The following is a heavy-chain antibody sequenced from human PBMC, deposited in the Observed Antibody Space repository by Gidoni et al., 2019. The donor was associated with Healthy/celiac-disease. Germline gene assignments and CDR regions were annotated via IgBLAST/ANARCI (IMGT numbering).Heavy chain of an antibody. CDR3: ARMGLPLRIAVAEFDY. CDR2: ISSSSSYI. J-gene: IGHJ4*02. D-gene: IGHD6-19*01. V-gene: IGHV3-21*01. Sequence: EVQLVESGGGLVKPGGSLRLSCAASGFTFSSYSMNWVRQAPGKGLEWVSSISSSSSYIYYADSVKGRFTISRDNAKNSLYLQMNSLRAEDTAVYYCARMGLPLRIAVAEFDYWGQGTLVTVSS. CDR1: GFTFSSYS.